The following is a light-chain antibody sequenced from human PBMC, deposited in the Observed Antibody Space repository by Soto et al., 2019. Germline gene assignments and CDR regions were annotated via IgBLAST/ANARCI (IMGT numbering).Light chain of an antibody. CDR1: QSVSSSY. Sequence: EIVLTQSPGTLSWSPGERATLSCRASQSVSSSYLAWYQQKPGQAPRLLIYGASSRGTGIPERFSGSGFGTDLALNISRLEPEDFGVYYCQQYGSSPWYTFGQGTKLEIK. CDR3: QQYGSSPWYT. J-gene: IGKJ2*01. V-gene: IGKV3-20*01. CDR2: GAS.